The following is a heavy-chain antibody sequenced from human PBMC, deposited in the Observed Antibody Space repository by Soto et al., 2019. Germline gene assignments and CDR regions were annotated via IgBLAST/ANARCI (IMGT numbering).Heavy chain of an antibody. CDR3: PRDGSGGQYPVDS. V-gene: IGHV4-39*02. Sequence: QLQLQESGPGLVQPSGTLSLTCTVSGGSITSGDNYYWGWVRQPPGKGLEYIGSVHHNGRTYANPYLKSRVTVSADTSKNQCSLNLTSVTAAVTAVYYCPRDGSGGQYPVDSCGQGTQVAVSS. CDR1: GGSITSGDNYY. D-gene: IGHD3-10*01. CDR2: VHHNGRT. J-gene: IGHJ4*02.